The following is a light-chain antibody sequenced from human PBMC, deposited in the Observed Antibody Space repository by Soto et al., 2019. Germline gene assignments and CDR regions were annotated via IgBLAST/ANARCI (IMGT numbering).Light chain of an antibody. CDR3: QQYHNWPPIT. J-gene: IGKJ5*01. CDR1: QGIGDT. Sequence: EIVLTQSPGTLSLSLGERATLSCRSSQGIGDTLAWYQHKPGQTPRLLIYDTSTRATGVPTRFSGSRSGAEFTLTINSLQSEDFAVYYCQQYHNWPPITFGQGTRLEIK. CDR2: DTS. V-gene: IGKV3-15*01.